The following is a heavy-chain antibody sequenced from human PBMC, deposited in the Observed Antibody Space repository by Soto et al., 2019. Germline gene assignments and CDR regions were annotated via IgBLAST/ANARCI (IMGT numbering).Heavy chain of an antibody. CDR2: INVGNGNT. Sequence: GASVKVSCKASGYTFTNYAIHWVRQAPGQRLEWMGWINVGNGNTKYSQKFQGRVTITRDTSASTTYMDLRSLRSDDTAVYYCARSSGSAYWFDPWGQGTLVTVSS. V-gene: IGHV1-3*01. CDR3: ARSSGSAYWFDP. CDR1: GYTFTNYA. J-gene: IGHJ5*02. D-gene: IGHD6-6*01.